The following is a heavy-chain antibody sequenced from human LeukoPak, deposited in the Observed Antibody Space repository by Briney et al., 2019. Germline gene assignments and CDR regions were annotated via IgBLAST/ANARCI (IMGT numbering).Heavy chain of an antibody. V-gene: IGHV3-23*01. Sequence: PGGSLRLSCAASGFTFSSYAMSWVRQAPGKGLEWVSAISGSGGSTYYADSVKGRFTISRDNSKNTLYLQMNSLRVEDTAIYYCAKGYSDSTFFYWGQGTQVSVSS. CDR2: ISGSGGST. CDR1: GFTFSSYA. CDR3: AKGYSDSTFFY. J-gene: IGHJ4*02. D-gene: IGHD5-12*01.